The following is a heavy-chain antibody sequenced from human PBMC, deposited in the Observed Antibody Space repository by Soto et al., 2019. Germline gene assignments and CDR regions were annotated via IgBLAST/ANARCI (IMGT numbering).Heavy chain of an antibody. Sequence: GWSLRLSCAASGLPFTNYWMNWVRQTPGKGLMWVSRISPDGSDVGYADSVEGRFTVSRDNAKNTLYLQMHSLRAEDTAMYYCACWGHIVPVAPSDFDRWGQGTLVTVSS. CDR3: ACWGHIVPVAPSDFDR. J-gene: IGHJ4*02. CDR1: GLPFTNYW. D-gene: IGHD2-8*02. CDR2: ISPDGSDV. V-gene: IGHV3-74*01.